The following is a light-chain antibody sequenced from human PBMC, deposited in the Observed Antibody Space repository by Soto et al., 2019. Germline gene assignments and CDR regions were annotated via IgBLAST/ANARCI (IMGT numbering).Light chain of an antibody. CDR2: GAS. J-gene: IGKJ2*01. Sequence: EIVMTQSPATLSVSPGERATLSCRASQSVRSNLAWYQQKPGQAPRLLIYGASSRATGIPVRFSGSGSGTAFTLTISSLQSEDFAVYSCQQYNNWPNTFGQGTKLEIK. V-gene: IGKV3-15*01. CDR1: QSVRSN. CDR3: QQYNNWPNT.